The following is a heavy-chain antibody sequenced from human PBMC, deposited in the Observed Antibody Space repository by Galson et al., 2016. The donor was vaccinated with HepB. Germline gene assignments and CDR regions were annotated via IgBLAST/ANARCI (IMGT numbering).Heavy chain of an antibody. V-gene: IGHV4-61*01. J-gene: IGHJ4*02. CDR2: IYYTGST. CDR1: GGSVSSGTYY. Sequence: SETLSLTCTVSGGSVSSGTYYWSWIRQPPGRGLEWIGYIYYTGSTNYNPSLESRVTISVDTSKNQFSLRLNSVTAADSAVYYCARYPRAPVAPGGQGTLVTVSS. CDR3: ARYPRAPVAP. D-gene: IGHD2-15*01.